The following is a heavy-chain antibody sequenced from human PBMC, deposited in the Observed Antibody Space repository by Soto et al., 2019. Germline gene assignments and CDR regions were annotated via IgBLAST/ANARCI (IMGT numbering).Heavy chain of an antibody. CDR3: ARGEVVASNWFDP. J-gene: IGHJ5*02. CDR1: GGSIIDSGSFY. D-gene: IGHD2-15*01. Sequence: QVQMQESGPGLVKPSQTLYLTCSVSGGSIIDSGSFYWNWIRQHPGKGLEWIGYIYYSGSTDYNRSLKSRATISLDTSKNQFSLKLTSVTAADTAIYYCARGEVVASNWFDPWGQGTLVTVSS. CDR2: IYYSGST. V-gene: IGHV4-31*03.